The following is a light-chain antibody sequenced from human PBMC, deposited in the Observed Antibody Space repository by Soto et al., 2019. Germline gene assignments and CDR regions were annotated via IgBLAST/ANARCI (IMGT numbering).Light chain of an antibody. Sequence: DIQMTQSPSTLSASVGDRVTITCRASQSISSWLAWYQQKPGKAPKLLIYKASSLESGVPSRFSGSGSGTEFTLTISSLQPEDFATYYCQQYNSYSRTFGQGTRWIS. V-gene: IGKV1-5*03. J-gene: IGKJ1*01. CDR2: KAS. CDR3: QQYNSYSRT. CDR1: QSISSW.